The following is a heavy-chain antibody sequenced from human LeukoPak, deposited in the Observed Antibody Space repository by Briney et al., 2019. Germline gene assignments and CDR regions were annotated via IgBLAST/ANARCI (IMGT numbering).Heavy chain of an antibody. D-gene: IGHD6-19*01. CDR3: AKEGSGWYYLDY. CDR1: GFRFSSYD. J-gene: IGHJ4*02. CDR2: IESDGTKE. V-gene: IGHV3-30*02. Sequence: GGSLRLSCAASGFRFSSYDIHWVCQAPGKGLEWVTFIESDGTKEYYADSVKGRFTISRDNSKNTVYVQMNTLRAEDTAVYYCAKEGSGWYYLDYWGQGTAVTVSS.